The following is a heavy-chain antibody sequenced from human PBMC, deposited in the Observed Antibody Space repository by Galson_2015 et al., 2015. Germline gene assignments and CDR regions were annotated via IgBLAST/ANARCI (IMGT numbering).Heavy chain of an antibody. CDR1: GDSVSSNSAA. D-gene: IGHD3-10*01. Sequence: CAISGDSVSSNSAAWNWIRQSPSRGLEWLGRTYYRSKWYNDYAVSVKSRITINPDTSKNQFSLQLNSVTPEDTAVYYCARGNTVVRGVINDYFDYWGQGTLVTVSS. CDR2: TYYRSKWYN. J-gene: IGHJ4*02. CDR3: ARGNTVVRGVINDYFDY. V-gene: IGHV6-1*01.